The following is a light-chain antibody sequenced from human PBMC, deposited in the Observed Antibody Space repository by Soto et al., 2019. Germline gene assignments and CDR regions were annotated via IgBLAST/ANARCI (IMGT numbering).Light chain of an antibody. J-gene: IGKJ1*01. V-gene: IGKV1-27*01. CDR3: LQDYNYPRT. CDR2: AAS. Sequence: DIQMTQSPSSLSASVGDRVTITCRASQGILTYLAWYQQKPGQVPELLIQAASTLQPGVPSRFSGSGSGTEFTLTINSLQPEDVATYYCLQDYNYPRTFGQGTKVEIK. CDR1: QGILTY.